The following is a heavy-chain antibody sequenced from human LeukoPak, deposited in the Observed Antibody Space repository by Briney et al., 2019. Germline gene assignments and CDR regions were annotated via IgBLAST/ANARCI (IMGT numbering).Heavy chain of an antibody. V-gene: IGHV4-59*08. D-gene: IGHD2-15*01. CDR2: IYYSGST. CDR1: GGSISSYY. J-gene: IGHJ5*02. CDR3: ARYNPGGSNWFDP. Sequence: SETLSLTCTVSGGSISSYYWSWIRQPPGKGLEWIGYIYYSGSTNYNPSLKSRVTISVDTSKNQFSLKLSSVTAADTAVYYCARYNPGGSNWFDPWGQGTLVTVCS.